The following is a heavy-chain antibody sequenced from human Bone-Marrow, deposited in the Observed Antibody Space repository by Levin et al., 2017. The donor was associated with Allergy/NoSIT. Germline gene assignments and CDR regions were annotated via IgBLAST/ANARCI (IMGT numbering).Heavy chain of an antibody. CDR2: IQSDGTGA. CDR1: GFSFSSYW. D-gene: IGHD1-26*01. V-gene: IGHV3-74*03. J-gene: IGHJ4*02. CDR3: VRDANMVGASADY. Sequence: LSLTCAASGFSFSSYWMYWVRQPPGRGLVWVSRIQSDGTGATYADSVRGRFTISRDNAKNTLYLQMNSLRVEDTAVYYCVRDANMVGASADYWGQGTLVTVSS.